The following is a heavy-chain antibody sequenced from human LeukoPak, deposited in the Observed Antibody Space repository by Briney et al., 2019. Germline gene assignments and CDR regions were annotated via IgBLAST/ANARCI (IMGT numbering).Heavy chain of an antibody. CDR1: GGSISSYY. CDR2: IYTSGST. CDR3: ARRTYDILTGYYTDDY. D-gene: IGHD3-9*01. Sequence: SETLSLTCTVSGGSISSYYWSWIRQPAGKGLEWIGRIYTSGSTNYNPSLKSRVTMSVDTSKNQFSLKLSSVTAADTAVYYCARRTYDILTGYYTDDYWGQGTLVTVSS. J-gene: IGHJ4*02. V-gene: IGHV4-4*07.